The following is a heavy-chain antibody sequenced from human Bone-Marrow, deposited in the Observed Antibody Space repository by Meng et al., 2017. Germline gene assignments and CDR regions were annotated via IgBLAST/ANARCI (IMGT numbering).Heavy chain of an antibody. D-gene: IGHD3-3*01. CDR2: MNPNSGNT. V-gene: IGHV1-8*01. Sequence: QGQLVQSGAEVKKPGASVTLSCKASGYTSTNYDINWVRQATGQGLEWMGWMNPNSGNTGYAQKFQGRVTMTRSTSTSTAHMELSSLRSEDTAVYYCARMRSGYDIEYWGQGTLVTVSS. J-gene: IGHJ4*02. CDR3: ARMRSGYDIEY. CDR1: GYTSTNYD.